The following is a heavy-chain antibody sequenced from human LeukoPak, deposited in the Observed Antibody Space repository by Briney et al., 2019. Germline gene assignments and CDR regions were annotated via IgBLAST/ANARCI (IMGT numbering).Heavy chain of an antibody. J-gene: IGHJ6*02. CDR3: AKDSSVYYYYYGMDV. CDR2: ISYDGSNK. Sequence: PGRSLRLSCAASGFTFSSYGMHWVRQAPGKGLEWVAVISYDGSNKYYADSVKGRFTISRDNSKNTLHLQMNSLRAEDTAVYYCAKDSSVYYYYYGMDVWGQGTTVTVSS. V-gene: IGHV3-30*18. CDR1: GFTFSSYG.